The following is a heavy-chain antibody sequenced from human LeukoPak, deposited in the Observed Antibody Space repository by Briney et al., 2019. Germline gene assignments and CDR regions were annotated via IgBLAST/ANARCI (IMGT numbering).Heavy chain of an antibody. J-gene: IGHJ4*02. CDR2: INQFGSDK. CDR1: GFIVSSNY. V-gene: IGHV3-7*03. CDR3: ARGGSRHLSPEDY. Sequence: GGSLRLSCAASGFIVSSNYMTWVRQAPGKGLEWVAHINQFGSDKYYVDSVKGRFTISRDNAKNSLYLQMSSLRAEDTAVYYCARGGSRHLSPEDYWGQGILVTVSS. D-gene: IGHD1-1*01.